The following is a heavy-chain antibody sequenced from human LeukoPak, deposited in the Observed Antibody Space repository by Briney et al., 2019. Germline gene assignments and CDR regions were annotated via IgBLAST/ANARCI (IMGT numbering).Heavy chain of an antibody. CDR3: ASDYTSIAAGSGY. D-gene: IGHD6-6*01. CDR1: GFTFSDYY. V-gene: IGHV3-11*04. Sequence: GGSLRLSCAASGFTFSDYYMSWIRQAPGKGLEWVSYISSIGSTIYYADSVKGRFTISRDNGKNSLYLQMNSLRDEDTAVYYCASDYTSIAAGSGYWGQGILVTVSS. CDR2: ISSIGSTI. J-gene: IGHJ1*01.